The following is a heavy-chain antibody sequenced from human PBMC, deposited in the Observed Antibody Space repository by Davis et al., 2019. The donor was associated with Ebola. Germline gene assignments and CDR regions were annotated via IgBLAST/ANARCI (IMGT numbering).Heavy chain of an antibody. D-gene: IGHD3-16*01. CDR1: GFTTSSYA. CDR3: ARGGETRLEY. V-gene: IGHV3-23*01. Sequence: PSGSLTLSCAVSGFTTSSYALTRVRHAPAQGLDWVASFSASGDITYYADSVKGRFTISRDNSKNTLSLQMNSLRAEDTAVYYCARGGETRLEYWGQGTLVTVSS. J-gene: IGHJ4*02. CDR2: FSASGDIT.